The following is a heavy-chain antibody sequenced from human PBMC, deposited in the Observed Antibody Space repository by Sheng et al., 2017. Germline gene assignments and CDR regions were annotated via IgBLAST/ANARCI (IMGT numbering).Heavy chain of an antibody. CDR3: ASYGHSSSGY. V-gene: IGHV3-33*01. J-gene: IGHJ4*02. CDR2: IWYDGSNK. Sequence: QVQLVESGGGVVQPGRSLRLSCAASGFTFSSYGMHWVRQAPGKGLEWVAVIWYDGSNKYYADSVKGRFTISRDNSKNTLYLQMNSLRAEDTAVYYCASYGHSSSGYWGQGTLVTVSS. D-gene: IGHD6-13*01. CDR1: GFTFSSYG.